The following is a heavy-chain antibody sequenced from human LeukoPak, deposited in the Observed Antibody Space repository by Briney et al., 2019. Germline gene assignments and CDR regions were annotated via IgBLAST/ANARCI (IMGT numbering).Heavy chain of an antibody. V-gene: IGHV3-33*01. CDR1: GFTLSSYG. J-gene: IGHJ4*02. Sequence: GRSLRLSCAASGFTLSSYGMHWVRQAPGKGLEWVAVIWYDGSNKYYADSVKGRFTISRDNSKNTLYLQMNSLRAEDTAVYYCARGNPYGDFLDYWGQGSLVTVSS. CDR2: IWYDGSNK. CDR3: ARGNPYGDFLDY. D-gene: IGHD4-17*01.